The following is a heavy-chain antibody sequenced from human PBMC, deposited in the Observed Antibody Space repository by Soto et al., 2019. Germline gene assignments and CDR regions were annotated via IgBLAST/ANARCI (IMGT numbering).Heavy chain of an antibody. J-gene: IGHJ4*02. Sequence: QVQLVQSGAEVKKPGASVKVSCKASGYTFSSFAIHWVRQAPGQRLEWMGWINAGNGDTKYSQKFQGRVTIARDTAASTAYMELCSLTFEDTAVYYCARKVGASAYWGQGTLVTVSS. CDR1: GYTFSSFA. D-gene: IGHD1-26*01. CDR3: ARKVGASAY. CDR2: INAGNGDT. V-gene: IGHV1-3*01.